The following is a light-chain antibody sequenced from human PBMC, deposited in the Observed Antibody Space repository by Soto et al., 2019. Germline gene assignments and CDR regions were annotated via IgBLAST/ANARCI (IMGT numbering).Light chain of an antibody. CDR3: RQYNNWPWT. V-gene: IGKV3-15*01. J-gene: IGKJ5*01. CDR2: GAS. Sequence: ETVMTQSPATLSVSPGDRVTLSCRASQTVHTNLAWFQQKPGQAPKLLIYGASTRDTGVPARFTGSGSGTDFTLTISRLEPEDFAVYYCRQYNNWPWTFGQGTRLEIK. CDR1: QTVHTN.